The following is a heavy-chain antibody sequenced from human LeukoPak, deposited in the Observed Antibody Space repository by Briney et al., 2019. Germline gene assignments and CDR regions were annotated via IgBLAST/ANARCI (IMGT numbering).Heavy chain of an antibody. J-gene: IGHJ5*02. CDR1: GYSFTSYW. CDR2: IYPGDSRI. Sequence: GESLRIPCKGIGYSFTSYWIGWVRQMPGKGMEWRGVIYPGDSRIRYNPSFQGQVTISVDKSIRTAYLQWVSLKASDTAMYYCACRDLTSTWSYPWGQGTLVTVSS. CDR3: ACRDLTSTWSYP. D-gene: IGHD2-2*01. V-gene: IGHV5-51*01.